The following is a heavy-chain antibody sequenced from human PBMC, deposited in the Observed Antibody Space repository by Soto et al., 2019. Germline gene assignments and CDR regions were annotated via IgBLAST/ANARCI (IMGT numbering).Heavy chain of an antibody. CDR2: IYYIGST. Sequence: PSETLSLTCTVSGGSISDYYWGWIRQPPGKGLEWIGYIYYIGSTNYNPSLKSRVTMSVDTSKNQFSLKLMSVTAADTAVYYCAKVIVLVPADSYGKYVWGLGTSVLVSS. J-gene: IGHJ6*01. CDR3: AKVIVLVPADSYGKYV. D-gene: IGHD2-2*01. CDR1: GGSISDYY. V-gene: IGHV4-59*01.